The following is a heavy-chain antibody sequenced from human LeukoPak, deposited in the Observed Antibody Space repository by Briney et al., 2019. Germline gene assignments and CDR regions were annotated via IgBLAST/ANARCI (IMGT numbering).Heavy chain of an antibody. Sequence: PGRSLRLSCAASGITFRSYGMHWVRQAPGKGLEWVAFIWYDGSNKYYADSAKGRFTISRDNSRNTLFLQMNSLRAEDTAVYYCATDRATQYFDYWGQGTLVSVSS. D-gene: IGHD2-15*01. V-gene: IGHV3-33*02. CDR2: IWYDGSNK. J-gene: IGHJ4*02. CDR1: GITFRSYG. CDR3: ATDRATQYFDY.